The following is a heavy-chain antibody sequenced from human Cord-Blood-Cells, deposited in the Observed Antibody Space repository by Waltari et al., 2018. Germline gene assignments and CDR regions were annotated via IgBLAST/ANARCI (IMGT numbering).Heavy chain of an antibody. Sequence: QVQLQQWGAGLLKPSETLSLTCAVYGGSFSGYYWSWIRQPPGKGLEWIGEIKHSGSTNYNPSLKSRVTISVDTSKNQFSLKLSSVTAADTAVYYCARSPVVTPGAFDIWGQGTMVTVSS. J-gene: IGHJ3*02. V-gene: IGHV4-34*01. D-gene: IGHD2-21*02. CDR3: ARSPVVTPGAFDI. CDR2: IKHSGST. CDR1: GGSFSGYY.